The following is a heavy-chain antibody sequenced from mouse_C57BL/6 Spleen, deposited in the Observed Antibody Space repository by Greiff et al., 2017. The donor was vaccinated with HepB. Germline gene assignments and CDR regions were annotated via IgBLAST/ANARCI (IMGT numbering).Heavy chain of an antibody. CDR2: INPGSGGT. CDR3: AVTAQASY. J-gene: IGHJ2*01. CDR1: GYAFTNYL. Sequence: QVQLQHSGAELVRPGTSVKVSCKASGYAFTNYLIEWVKQRPGQGLEWIGVINPGSGGTNYNEKFKGKATLTADKSSSTAYMQLSSLTSEDSAVYFCAVTAQASYWGHGTTLTVSS. D-gene: IGHD3-2*02. V-gene: IGHV1-54*01.